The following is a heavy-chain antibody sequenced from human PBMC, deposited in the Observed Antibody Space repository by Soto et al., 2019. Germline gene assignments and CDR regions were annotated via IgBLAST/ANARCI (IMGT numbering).Heavy chain of an antibody. CDR3: ARGQEVGAHFFDS. CDR2: IGTAGDT. J-gene: IGHJ4*02. D-gene: IGHD2-15*01. V-gene: IGHV3-13*01. Sequence: LRLSCEASGFTFSGFDMHWVRQPTGKGLEWVSTIGTAGDTYYAVSVKGRFTISRDNAKNSLSLRMNSLRAGDTAVYFCARGQEVGAHFFDSWGQGTQVTVSS. CDR1: GFTFSGFD.